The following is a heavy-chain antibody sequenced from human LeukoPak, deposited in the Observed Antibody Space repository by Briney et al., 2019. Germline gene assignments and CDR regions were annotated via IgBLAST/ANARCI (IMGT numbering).Heavy chain of an antibody. CDR3: ARQAPWDAFDI. J-gene: IGHJ3*02. CDR1: GFTVSSNY. V-gene: IGHV3-53*01. Sequence: GGSLRLSCAASGFTVSSNYMSWVRQAPGKGLEWVSVIYSGGSTYHADSVKGRFTISRDNSKNTLYLQMNSLRAEDTAVYYCARQAPWDAFDIWGQGTMVTVSS. CDR2: IYSGGST.